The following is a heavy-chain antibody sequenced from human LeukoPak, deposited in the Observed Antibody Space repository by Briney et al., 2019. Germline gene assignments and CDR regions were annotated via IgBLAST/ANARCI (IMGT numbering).Heavy chain of an antibody. V-gene: IGHV3-11*05. CDR2: ISSSSSYT. CDR3: AREMTTRGVDV. Sequence: TGRSLRLSCAASGFTFSDYYMSWIRQAPGKGLEWVSYISSSSSYTNYADSVKGRFTISRDNAKNSLYLQMNSLRAEDTAVYYCAREMTTRGVDVWGQGTTVTVSS. J-gene: IGHJ6*02. CDR1: GFTFSDYY. D-gene: IGHD1-1*01.